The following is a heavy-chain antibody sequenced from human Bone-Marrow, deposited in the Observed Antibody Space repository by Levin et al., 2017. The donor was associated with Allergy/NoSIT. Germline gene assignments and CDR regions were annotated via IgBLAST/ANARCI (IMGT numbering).Heavy chain of an antibody. CDR1: GGSISSGDYN. CDR3: ARAGVLGYSYDFDY. D-gene: IGHD5-18*01. CDR2: IHYSGST. J-gene: IGHJ4*02. V-gene: IGHV4-30-4*01. Sequence: SCTVSGGSISSGDYNWSWIRQPPGKGLEWIGYIHYSGSTDYNPSLKSRVTISIDTSKNQFSLKLRSVTAADTAVYYCARAGVLGYSYDFDYWGQGTLVTVSS.